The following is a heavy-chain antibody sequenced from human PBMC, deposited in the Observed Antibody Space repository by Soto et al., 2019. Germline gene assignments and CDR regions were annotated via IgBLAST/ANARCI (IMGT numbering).Heavy chain of an antibody. V-gene: IGHV3-21*01. J-gene: IGHJ4*02. CDR3: AGTTDNYNNDY. Sequence: LRLSCAVSCFPLEKYGINWVRQDPRKGMEWVSSIRFSGDYIYYADSVKGRFTISRDNARNSRYLQMNRLGVDGTALYFCAGTTDNYNNDYWGQGTQVTVSS. CDR1: CFPLEKYG. D-gene: IGHD3-9*01. CDR2: IRFSGDYI.